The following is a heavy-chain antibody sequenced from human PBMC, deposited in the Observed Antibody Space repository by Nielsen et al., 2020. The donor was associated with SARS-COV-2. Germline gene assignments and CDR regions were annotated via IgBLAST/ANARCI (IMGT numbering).Heavy chain of an antibody. D-gene: IGHD6-13*01. CDR1: GGSISSYY. J-gene: IGHJ4*02. Sequence: SETLSLTCTVSGGSISSYYWSWIRQPPGKGLEWIGYIYYSGSTNYNPSLKSRVTISVDKSKNQFSLKLSSVTAADTAVYYCARDIAAADDYWGQGTLVTVSS. CDR3: ARDIAAADDY. CDR2: IYYSGST. V-gene: IGHV4-59*12.